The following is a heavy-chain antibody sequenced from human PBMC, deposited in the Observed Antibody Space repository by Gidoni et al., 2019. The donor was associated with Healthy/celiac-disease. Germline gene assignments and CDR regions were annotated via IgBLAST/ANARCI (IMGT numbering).Heavy chain of an antibody. CDR2: IHAGNGNT. Sequence: QVQLVQSGAEVKKPGASVKVSCKASGYTFTSYAMHWVRQAPGQRLEWMGWIHAGNGNTKYSQKFQGRVTITRDTSASTAYMELSSLRSEDTAVYYCARDLTSFSNFRVSNWFDPWGQGTLVTVSS. J-gene: IGHJ5*02. D-gene: IGHD3-10*01. CDR3: ARDLTSFSNFRVSNWFDP. V-gene: IGHV1-3*01. CDR1: GYTFTSYA.